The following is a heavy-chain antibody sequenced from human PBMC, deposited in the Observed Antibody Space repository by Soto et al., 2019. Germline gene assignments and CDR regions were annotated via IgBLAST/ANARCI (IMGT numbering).Heavy chain of an antibody. D-gene: IGHD6-25*01. CDR3: TTDFQRIPDY. CDR1: GFTFSNAL. V-gene: IGHV3-15*01. Sequence: PGGSLRLSCAASGFTFSNALMIWVRQAPGKGLERVGRIKSKTDGGKKDYAENVKGRFTISRDDSTNTMYLQMNSMKTEETAVYYCTTDFQRIPDYWGQGTLVTVSS. J-gene: IGHJ4*02. CDR2: IKSKTDGGKK.